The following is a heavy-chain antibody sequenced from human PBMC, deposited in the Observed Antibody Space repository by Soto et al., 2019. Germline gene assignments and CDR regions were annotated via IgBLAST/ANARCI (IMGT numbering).Heavy chain of an antibody. CDR3: ARQQPHYCSGGSCYSNLFDP. V-gene: IGHV4-59*01. J-gene: IGHJ5*02. CDR1: GGSISTYS. D-gene: IGHD2-15*01. CDR2: IYNSGST. Sequence: SETLSLTCTVSGGSISTYSWTWIRQPPGEGLEWIGYIYNSGSTKSNPSLKSRVTMSVDTSKNQFSLKLSSVTAADTAVYYCARQQPHYCSGGSCYSNLFDPWGQGSLVTVSS.